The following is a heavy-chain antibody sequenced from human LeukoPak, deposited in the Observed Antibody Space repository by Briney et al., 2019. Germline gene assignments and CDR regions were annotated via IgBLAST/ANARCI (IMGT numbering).Heavy chain of an antibody. V-gene: IGHV3-23*01. CDR2: ISGSGGST. CDR1: GFTFSSYA. D-gene: IGHD1-1*01. Sequence: PGGSLRLSCAASGFTFSSYAMTWVRQAPGRGLEWVSTISGSGGSTYYADSVKGRFTISRDNSKNTLYLQMNSLRGEDTAVYYGARDPVGWNDDPVWVYWGQGTLVIVSS. J-gene: IGHJ4*02. CDR3: ARDPVGWNDDPVWVY.